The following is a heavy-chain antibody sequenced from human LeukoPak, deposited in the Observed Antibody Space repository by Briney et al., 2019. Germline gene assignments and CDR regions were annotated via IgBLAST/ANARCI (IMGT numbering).Heavy chain of an antibody. Sequence: GESLKISCKGSGYSFTSYWIGWVRQMPGKGLEWMGIIYPGDSDTRYSPSFQGQVTISADKSISTAYLQWSSLKASDTAMYYCARTTEGGYSYGSFYYYYMDVWGKGTTVTISS. J-gene: IGHJ6*03. V-gene: IGHV5-51*01. CDR3: ARTTEGGYSYGSFYYYYMDV. CDR1: GYSFTSYW. CDR2: IYPGDSDT. D-gene: IGHD5-18*01.